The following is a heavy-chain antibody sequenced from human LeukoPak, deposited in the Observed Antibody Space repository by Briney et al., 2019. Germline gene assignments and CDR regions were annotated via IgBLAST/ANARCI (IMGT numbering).Heavy chain of an antibody. D-gene: IGHD6-13*01. Sequence: PGGSLRLSCAASGFTFSSFAMSWVRQAPGKGLEWVSAISGSGRSTYYADSVKGQYTISRDNSKNTLYLQMNSLRAEDTAIYYCAKDNKAAAFDYWGQGTLVTVSS. CDR1: GFTFSSFA. V-gene: IGHV3-23*01. CDR2: ISGSGRST. J-gene: IGHJ4*02. CDR3: AKDNKAAAFDY.